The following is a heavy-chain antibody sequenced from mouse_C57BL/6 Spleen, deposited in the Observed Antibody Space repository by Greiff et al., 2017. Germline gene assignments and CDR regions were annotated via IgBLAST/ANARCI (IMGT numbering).Heavy chain of an antibody. CDR1: GYAFSSSW. CDR3: ASRDYDPFAY. CDR2: IYPGDGNT. D-gene: IGHD2-4*01. J-gene: IGHJ3*01. V-gene: IGHV1-82*01. Sequence: VQLQQSGPELVKPGASVKISCKASGYAFSSSWMNWVKQRPGQGLEWIGRIYPGDGNTNYNGKFKGKATLTADKSSSTAYMQLSSLTSEYSAVYCGASRDYDPFAYWGQGTLVTVSA.